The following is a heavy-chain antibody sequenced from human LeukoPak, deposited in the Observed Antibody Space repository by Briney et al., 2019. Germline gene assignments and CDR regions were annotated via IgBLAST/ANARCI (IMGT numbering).Heavy chain of an antibody. J-gene: IGHJ3*02. D-gene: IGHD3-9*01. CDR2: INHSGST. CDR3: ARDPSRAVIGFDLLSYNAVDI. CDR1: GGSFSGYY. Sequence: SETLSLTCAGDGGSFSGYYCSWIRQPPGKGLEWIGEINHSGSTNYNPSLKSRVTISVDTSKNQFSLKLSSVTAADTAVYYCARDPSRAVIGFDLLSYNAVDIWGQGTMVTVSS. V-gene: IGHV4-34*01.